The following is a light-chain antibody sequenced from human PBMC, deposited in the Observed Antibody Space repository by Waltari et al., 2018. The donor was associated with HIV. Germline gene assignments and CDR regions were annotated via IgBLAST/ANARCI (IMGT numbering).Light chain of an antibody. Sequence: QTVVTQEPSFSVSPGGTVTLTCALNSDSVSINYYPGWFQRTPGQAPRTLISSTYSRSSGVPDRFSGSILGNKAALTITGAQADGDSVDFCALYMTGAKWVFGGGTKLTVL. CDR3: ALYMTGAKWV. CDR1: SDSVSINYY. J-gene: IGLJ3*02. V-gene: IGLV8-61*01. CDR2: STY.